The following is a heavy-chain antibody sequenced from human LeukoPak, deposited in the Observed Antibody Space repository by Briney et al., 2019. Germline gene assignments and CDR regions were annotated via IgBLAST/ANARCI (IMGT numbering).Heavy chain of an antibody. CDR1: GYTFTGYG. Sequence: ASVKVSCKASGYTFTGYGISWVRKAPGQGLEWMGWISAYNGNTNYAQKLQGRVTMTTDTSTSTAYMELRSLRSDDTAVYYCARMVYNLNDVIDYWRQGTLVTVSS. D-gene: IGHD1-1*01. V-gene: IGHV1-18*01. CDR3: ARMVYNLNDVIDY. CDR2: ISAYNGNT. J-gene: IGHJ4*02.